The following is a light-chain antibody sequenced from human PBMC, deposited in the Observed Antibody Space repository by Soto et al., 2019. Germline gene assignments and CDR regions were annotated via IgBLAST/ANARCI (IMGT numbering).Light chain of an antibody. Sequence: DIQMTQSPSSLSASVGDRVTVTCRASPAISNDLAWFQQKPGIAPKSLIYAASGLQSGVPSKFSGSGSGTDLTLTTTSLQPEDFATYYCQQYNSYPLFTFGPGTKVDIK. CDR1: PAISND. CDR2: AAS. J-gene: IGKJ3*01. CDR3: QQYNSYPLFT. V-gene: IGKV1-16*02.